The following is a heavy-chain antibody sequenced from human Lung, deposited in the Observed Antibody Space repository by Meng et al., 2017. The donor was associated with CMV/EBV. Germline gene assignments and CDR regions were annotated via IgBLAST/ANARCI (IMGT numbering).Heavy chain of an antibody. CDR2: INHSGST. Sequence: SETLSLTXAVYGGSFSGYYWSWNRQLPGEGLEWNGEINHSGSTNYNPSLKGRVTISVDTSKNQFSLKLSSVTTADTAVYYCARGRMVWDYVVIAAANLPYDSWGQGTLVTVSS. CDR1: GGSFSGYY. J-gene: IGHJ4*02. CDR3: ARGRMVWDYVVIAAANLPYDS. V-gene: IGHV4-34*01. D-gene: IGHD6-6*01.